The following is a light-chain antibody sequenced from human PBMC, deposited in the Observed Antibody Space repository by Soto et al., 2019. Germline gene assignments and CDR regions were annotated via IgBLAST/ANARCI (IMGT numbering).Light chain of an antibody. J-gene: IGLJ1*01. V-gene: IGLV2-14*01. Sequence: QSALTQPASVSGSPGQPITISCTGTSSDVGGFNYVSRYQQHPGKAPKLLIFDVYSRPSGISNRFSGSKSGNTASLTISGLQAEDEADYYCSSYTTSSSYVFGAGTKVTVL. CDR3: SSYTTSSSYV. CDR1: SSDVGGFNY. CDR2: DVY.